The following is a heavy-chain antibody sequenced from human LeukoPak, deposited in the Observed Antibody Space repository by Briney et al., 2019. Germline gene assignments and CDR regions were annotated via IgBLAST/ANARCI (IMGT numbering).Heavy chain of an antibody. Sequence: GGSLRLSCAASGFTFSSYGMHWVRQAPGKGLEWVAFIRYDGSNKYYADSVKGRFTISRDNSKNTLYLQMNSLRAEDTAVYYCAKMAAAERSFDYWGQGTLVTVSS. CDR3: AKMAAAERSFDY. CDR1: GFTFSSYG. J-gene: IGHJ4*02. D-gene: IGHD6-13*01. V-gene: IGHV3-30*02. CDR2: IRYDGSNK.